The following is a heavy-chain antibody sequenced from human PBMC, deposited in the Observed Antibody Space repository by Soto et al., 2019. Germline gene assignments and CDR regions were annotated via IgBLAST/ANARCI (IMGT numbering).Heavy chain of an antibody. CDR3: ARTTVTCLDY. CDR2: IYYSGST. CDR1: GGSISSGGYY. J-gene: IGHJ4*02. V-gene: IGHV4-31*03. Sequence: SETLSLTCTVSGGSISSGGYYWSWIRQHPGKGLEWIGYIYYSGSTYYNPSLKSRVTISVDTSKNQFSLKLSSVTAADTAVYYCARTTVTCLDYWGQGTLVTVSS. D-gene: IGHD4-17*01.